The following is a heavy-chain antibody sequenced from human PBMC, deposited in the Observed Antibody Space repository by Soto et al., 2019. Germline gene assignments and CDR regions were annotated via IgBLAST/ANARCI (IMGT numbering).Heavy chain of an antibody. J-gene: IGHJ5*02. CDR1: VLTFSSYA. V-gene: IGHV3-23*01. CDR3: AKEKEGSYYVPWFDP. Sequence: HPGGSLRLSCAASVLTFSSYAMSWVRQAPGKGLEWVSGISGGGGTTYYADSVKGRFTISRDNSRNTLYLQMNSLRAEDTAVYYCAKEKEGSYYVPWFDPWGQGTQVTVSS. CDR2: ISGGGGTT. D-gene: IGHD3-10*01.